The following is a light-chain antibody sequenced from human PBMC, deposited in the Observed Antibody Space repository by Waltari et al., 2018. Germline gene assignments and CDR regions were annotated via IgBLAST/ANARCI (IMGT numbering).Light chain of an antibody. CDR2: LGS. CDR1: QSLLHSTGYTY. V-gene: IGKV2-28*01. Sequence: ENVMHQSQLTPPVAPAAPASITRRSSQSLLHSTGYTYLDWYLQKPGQSPQLLIYLGSNRASGVPDRFSGSGSGTDFTLKISRVEAEDVGVYYCMQALQTPSFGQGTKVEIK. J-gene: IGKJ1*01. CDR3: MQALQTPS.